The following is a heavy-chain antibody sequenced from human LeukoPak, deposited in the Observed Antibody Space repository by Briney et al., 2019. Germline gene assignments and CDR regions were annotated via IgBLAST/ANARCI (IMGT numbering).Heavy chain of an antibody. CDR1: GFTFTSHG. Sequence: GRSLRLSCAASGFTFTSHGMHWVRQAPGKGLEWVAVIWYDGSKKYYAESVKGRFTISRDNSKSTLYLLMNSLRADDTAVYYCARARNSYDAFDIWGQGTMVTVSS. CDR2: IWYDGSKK. J-gene: IGHJ3*02. CDR3: ARARNSYDAFDI. D-gene: IGHD1-14*01. V-gene: IGHV3-33*01.